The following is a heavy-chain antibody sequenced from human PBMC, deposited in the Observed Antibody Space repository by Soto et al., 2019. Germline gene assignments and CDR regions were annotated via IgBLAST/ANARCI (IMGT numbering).Heavy chain of an antibody. Sequence: QVQLQESGPGLVKPSQTLSLTCSVSGGSISSAGSYWSWIRPHPGEVIECIGHIYYSGSTFYSQSLKSRVTMSVDTSRNQFSLRLSSVTAADTAVYYCAREALGSSTSWRHWFDPWGQGTLVTVSS. V-gene: IGHV4-31*03. D-gene: IGHD2-2*01. CDR1: GGSISSAGSY. J-gene: IGHJ5*02. CDR3: AREALGSSTSWRHWFDP. CDR2: IYYSGST.